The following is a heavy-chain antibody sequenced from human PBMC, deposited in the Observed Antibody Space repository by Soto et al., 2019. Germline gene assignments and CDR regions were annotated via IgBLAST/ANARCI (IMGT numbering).Heavy chain of an antibody. CDR2: IYPGDSDT. CDR1: GYIFTNYW. D-gene: IGHD3-9*01. J-gene: IGHJ4*02. Sequence: PGESLTLSCKGSGYIFTNYWIGWVRQMPGKGLEWMGIIYPGDSDTRYSPSFQGQVTISADKSISTAYLQWSSLKASDTAMYYCARHSFHYYDILTGPDYWGQGTLVTVSS. CDR3: ARHSFHYYDILTGPDY. V-gene: IGHV5-51*01.